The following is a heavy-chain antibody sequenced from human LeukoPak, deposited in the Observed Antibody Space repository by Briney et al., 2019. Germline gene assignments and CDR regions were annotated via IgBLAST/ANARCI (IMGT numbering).Heavy chain of an antibody. Sequence: SGPTLVNPTQTLTLTCTFSGFSLSTSGVGVGWIRQPPGKALEWLALIYWNDDKRYSPSLKSRLTITKDTSKNQVVLTMTNMDPVDTATYYCAHRRSYYDILTGYSPLGGYFDYWGQGTLVTVSS. CDR3: AHRRSYYDILTGYSPLGGYFDY. V-gene: IGHV2-5*01. J-gene: IGHJ4*02. D-gene: IGHD3-9*01. CDR2: IYWNDDK. CDR1: GFSLSTSGVG.